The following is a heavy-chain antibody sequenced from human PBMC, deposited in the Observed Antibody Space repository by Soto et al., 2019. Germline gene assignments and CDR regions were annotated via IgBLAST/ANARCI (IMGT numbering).Heavy chain of an antibody. V-gene: IGHV4-61*01. CDR2: VENSGST. Sequence: SETLSLTCSVSGGSVSSEIYYWSWIRQTPGNGLEWIGNVENSGSTKYNPSLKSRVTISVDTSKNQFSLKLSSVTGADTAVYYCARERGDSHWIDPWGPGTMVTVST. D-gene: IGHD2-21*01. J-gene: IGHJ5*02. CDR3: ARERGDSHWIDP. CDR1: GGSVSSEIYY.